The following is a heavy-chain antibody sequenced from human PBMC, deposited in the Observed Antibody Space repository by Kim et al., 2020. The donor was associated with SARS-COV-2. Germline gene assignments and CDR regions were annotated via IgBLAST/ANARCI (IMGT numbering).Heavy chain of an antibody. V-gene: IGHV3-23*01. CDR2: ISGSGGST. D-gene: IGHD3-3*01. J-gene: IGHJ6*03. CDR3: AKASITIFGVVISHYYYYYMDV. Sequence: AISGSGGSTYYADSVKGRFTISRDNSKNTLYLQMNSLRAEDTAVYYCAKASITIFGVVISHYYYYYMDVWGKGTTVTVSS.